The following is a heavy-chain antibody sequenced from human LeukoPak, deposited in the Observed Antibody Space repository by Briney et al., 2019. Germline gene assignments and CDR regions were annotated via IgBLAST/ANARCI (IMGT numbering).Heavy chain of an antibody. CDR3: ARPSGLCYYGIDV. J-gene: IGHJ6*02. CDR2: IYSGGST. V-gene: IGHV3-53*01. D-gene: IGHD2/OR15-2a*01. Sequence: PGGSLRLSCAASGFTVSSNYMSWVRQAPGKGLEWVSVIYSGGSTYYADSVKGRFTISRDNSKNTLYLQMNSLRAEDTAVYYCARPSGLCYYGIDVWGQGTTVTVSS. CDR1: GFTVSSNY.